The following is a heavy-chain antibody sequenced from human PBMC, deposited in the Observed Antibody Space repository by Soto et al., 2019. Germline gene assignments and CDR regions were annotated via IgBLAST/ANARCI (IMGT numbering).Heavy chain of an antibody. Sequence: GGSVRLSCAASGFTFSSYSMNWVRQAPGKGLEWVSYISSSSSTIYYADSVKGRFTISRDNAKNSLYLQMNSLRAEDTAVYYCARDFMTTVVTESFDYWGQGT. CDR3: ARDFMTTVVTESFDY. D-gene: IGHD4-17*01. CDR1: GFTFSSYS. CDR2: ISSSSSTI. V-gene: IGHV3-48*01. J-gene: IGHJ4*02.